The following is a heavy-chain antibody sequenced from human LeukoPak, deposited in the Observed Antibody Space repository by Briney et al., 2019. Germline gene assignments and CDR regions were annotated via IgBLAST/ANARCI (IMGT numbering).Heavy chain of an antibody. Sequence: ASVKVSCKASGYTFSSYDINWVRQATGQGLEWMGWMNPSSGNTGYAQKFQGRVTMTRDTSITTAYMELSSLRSEDTAVYYCVRRNYGSPRWFDPWGQGTLVTVSS. D-gene: IGHD5-24*01. V-gene: IGHV1-8*02. CDR3: VRRNYGSPRWFDP. J-gene: IGHJ5*02. CDR2: MNPSSGNT. CDR1: GYTFSSYD.